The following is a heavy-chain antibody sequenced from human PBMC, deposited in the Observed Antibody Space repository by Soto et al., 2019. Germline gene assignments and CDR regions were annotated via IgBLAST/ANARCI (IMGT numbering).Heavy chain of an antibody. CDR3: ARDGWGSNWYFDL. CDR1: GVTFKDYG. CDR2: ISYDGKQT. D-gene: IGHD3-16*01. Sequence: HPGGSLRLSCGAPGVTFKDYGMHWVRQDQGKGLEWVAVISYDGKQTYYADSVKGRFTISKDKSKRTLFLQMNSLRVDDTAVYYCARDGWGSNWYFDLWGRGTLVTVSS. J-gene: IGHJ2*01. V-gene: IGHV3-30*03.